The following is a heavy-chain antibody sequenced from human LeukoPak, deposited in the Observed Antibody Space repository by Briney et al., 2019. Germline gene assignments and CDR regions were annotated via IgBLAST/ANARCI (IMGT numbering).Heavy chain of an antibody. Sequence: GSLRLSCEASGFTFNTYAIYWVRQAPGKGLEWVSGICGSGGCTYYADSVKGRFTISRDNSKNTVYLQMNSLTADDTAVYYCAKTTVGYSSGRYPGWPADCWGQGTQVTVSS. CDR1: GFTFNTYA. D-gene: IGHD6-19*01. CDR3: AKTTVGYSSGRYPGWPADC. V-gene: IGHV3-23*01. CDR2: ICGSGGCT. J-gene: IGHJ4*02.